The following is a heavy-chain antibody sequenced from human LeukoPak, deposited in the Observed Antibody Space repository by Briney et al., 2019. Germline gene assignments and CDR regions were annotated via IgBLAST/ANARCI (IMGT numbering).Heavy chain of an antibody. CDR2: IRYDGSNK. CDR3: AKSFSSNYDFWSGYFLFDAFDI. J-gene: IGHJ3*02. V-gene: IGHV3-30*02. D-gene: IGHD3-3*01. CDR1: GFNFRAYW. Sequence: GGSLRLSCTTSGFNFRAYWMAWVRQAPGKGLEWVAFIRYDGSNKYYADSVKGRFTISRDNSKNTLYLQMNSLRAEDTAVYYCAKSFSSNYDFWSGYFLFDAFDIWGQGTMVTVSS.